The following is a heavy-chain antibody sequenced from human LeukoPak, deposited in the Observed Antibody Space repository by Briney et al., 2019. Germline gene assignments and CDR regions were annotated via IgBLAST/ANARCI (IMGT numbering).Heavy chain of an antibody. CDR2: IYPGDSDT. CDR3: ARSDSGYSSGSFDY. D-gene: IGHD6-19*01. CDR1: GDSFTSYW. V-gene: IGHV5-51*01. J-gene: IGHJ4*02. Sequence: GESLKISCKGSGDSFTSYWIGSVRQMPGNGLEWMGIIYPGDSDTRYSPSFQGQVTISADKSISTAYLQWSSLKASDSAMYYCARSDSGYSSGSFDYWGQGTLVTVSS.